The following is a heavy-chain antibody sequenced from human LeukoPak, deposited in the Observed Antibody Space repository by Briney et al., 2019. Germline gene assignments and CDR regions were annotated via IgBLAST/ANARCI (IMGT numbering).Heavy chain of an antibody. Sequence: PGRSLRLSCAASGFTFSSYGMHWVRQAPGKGLEWVAVIWYDGSNKYYGDSVKGRFTISRDNSKNTLYLQMNSLRAEDTAVYYCASWANGMDVWGQGTTVTVSS. V-gene: IGHV3-33*01. CDR1: GFTFSSYG. CDR3: ASWANGMDV. CDR2: IWYDGSNK. D-gene: IGHD3-16*01. J-gene: IGHJ6*02.